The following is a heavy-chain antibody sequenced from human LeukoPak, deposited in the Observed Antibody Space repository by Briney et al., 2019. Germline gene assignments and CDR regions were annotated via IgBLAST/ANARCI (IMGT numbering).Heavy chain of an antibody. J-gene: IGHJ4*02. D-gene: IGHD1-1*01. CDR3: ARIPGTMGLGYYFDY. CDR2: ISAYSGNT. Sequence: ASVKVSCKASGYTFTSYGISWVRQAPGQGLEWMGWISAYSGNTNYAQKLQGRVTMTTDTSTSTAYMELRSLRSDDTAVYYCARIPGTMGLGYYFDYWGQGTLVTVSS. CDR1: GYTFTSYG. V-gene: IGHV1-18*01.